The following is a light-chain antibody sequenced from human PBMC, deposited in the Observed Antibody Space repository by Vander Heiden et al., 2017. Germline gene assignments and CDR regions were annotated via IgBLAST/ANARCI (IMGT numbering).Light chain of an antibody. CDR3: QVWDSSSDHPVV. CDR2: DDS. Sequence: SYVLTQLPSVSVAPGQTARITCGGNNSGGKSVHWYQQKPGQAPVLVVYDDSDRPTGIPGRFSGSNSANTATLTISRVEAGDEADYYCQVWDSSSDHPVVFGGGTKLTVL. V-gene: IGLV3-21*02. CDR1: NSGGKS. J-gene: IGLJ2*01.